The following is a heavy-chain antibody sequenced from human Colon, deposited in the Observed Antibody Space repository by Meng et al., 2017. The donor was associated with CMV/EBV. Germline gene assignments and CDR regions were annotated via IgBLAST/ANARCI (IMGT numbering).Heavy chain of an antibody. CDR1: GFTFSNYW. V-gene: IGHV3-7*01. CDR2: IKLDGSEN. D-gene: IGHD2-2*02. Sequence: GGSLRLSCEASGFTFSNYWMSWVRQAPGKGLEWGANIKLDGSENYYLESVKGRFIISRDNTKNLLFLQMNSRRAEDTAVYCCVGDPEDPVPKNPQEPATISIDKDVWGQGTTVTVSS. CDR3: VGDPEDPVPKNPQEPATISIDKDV. J-gene: IGHJ6*02.